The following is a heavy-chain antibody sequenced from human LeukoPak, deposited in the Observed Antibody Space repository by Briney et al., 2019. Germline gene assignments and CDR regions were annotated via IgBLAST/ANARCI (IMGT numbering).Heavy chain of an antibody. CDR2: ISGVGGRT. CDR1: AFTFSSFG. V-gene: IGHV3-23*01. J-gene: IGHJ4*02. Sequence: GGTLTLARAASAFTFSSFGMSWVRQAPGKGLEWVSAISGVGGRTYYADSVKGRFTISRDNSKNTLYLQMNSLRAEDTAVYYCAKALITMVRGFHYWGQGTLVSVSS. CDR3: AKALITMVRGFHY. D-gene: IGHD3-10*01.